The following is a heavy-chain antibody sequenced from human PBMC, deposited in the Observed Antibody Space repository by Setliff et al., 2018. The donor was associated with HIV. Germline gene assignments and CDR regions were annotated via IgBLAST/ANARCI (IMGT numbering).Heavy chain of an antibody. Sequence: ASVKVSCKASGHTFSNSDIHWVRQAPGKGLEWMANFDPEDGETFYAQKFQGRLTMTEDTSTDTAYMELSSLRSDDTAMYYCATDPGYSSTWYSESFQHWGQGTEVTVSS. V-gene: IGHV1-24*01. CDR3: ATDPGYSSTWYSESFQH. D-gene: IGHD6-13*01. CDR2: FDPEDGET. J-gene: IGHJ1*01. CDR1: GHTFSNSD.